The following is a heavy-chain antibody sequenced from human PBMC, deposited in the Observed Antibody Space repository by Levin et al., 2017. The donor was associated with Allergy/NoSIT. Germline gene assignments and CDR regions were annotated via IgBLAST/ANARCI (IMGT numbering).Heavy chain of an antibody. J-gene: IGHJ4*02. V-gene: IGHV4-59*01. CDR2: IHSTGST. Sequence: SETLSLTCSVSGASINSYFWSWIRQPPGKGLQWIGYIHSTGSTNYNPSLKSRVTISLDTSTNQFSLELRSVTAADTAVYYCARYHCSGGTCYHFDYWGQGTLVTVSS. CDR1: GASINSYF. D-gene: IGHD2-15*01. CDR3: ARYHCSGGTCYHFDY.